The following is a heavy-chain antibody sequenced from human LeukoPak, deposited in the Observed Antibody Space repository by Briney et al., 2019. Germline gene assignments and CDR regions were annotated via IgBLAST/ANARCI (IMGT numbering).Heavy chain of an antibody. J-gene: IGHJ6*03. CDR1: GYTFTSYD. V-gene: IGHV1-2*02. CDR3: ARGPYRVFHHMDV. Sequence: VASVKVSCKASGYTFTSYDINWVRQATGQGLEWMGWINPNSGGTNYAQKFQGRVTMTRDTSISTAYMELSRLRSDDTAVYYCARGPYRVFHHMDVWGKGTTVTVSS. CDR2: INPNSGGT. D-gene: IGHD3-16*01.